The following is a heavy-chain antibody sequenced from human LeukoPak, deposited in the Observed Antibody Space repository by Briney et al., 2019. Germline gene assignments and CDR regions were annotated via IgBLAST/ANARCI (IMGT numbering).Heavy chain of an antibody. V-gene: IGHV4-39*07. Sequence: PSETLSLTCTVSGGSLSSSGSYWGWIRQPPGKGLEGIGDIYSSGNAYSNPPLKSRVAISLYTSKNQFSLKLTSVSVSVTAIYYCARERDYGDYWGQGTLLTVSS. CDR1: GGSLSSSGSY. J-gene: IGHJ4*02. CDR3: ARERDYGDY. CDR2: IYSSGNA.